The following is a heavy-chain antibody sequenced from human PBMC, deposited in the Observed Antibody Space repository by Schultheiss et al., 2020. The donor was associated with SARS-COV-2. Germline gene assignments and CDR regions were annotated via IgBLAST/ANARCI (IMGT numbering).Heavy chain of an antibody. Sequence: SETLSLTCAVYGGSFSGYYWSWIRQPPGKGLEWIGEINHSGSTNYNPSLKSRVTISVDTSKNQFSLKLSSVTAADTAVYYCARGGGYGESNWFDPWGQGTLVTVSS. CDR3: ARGGGYGESNWFDP. J-gene: IGHJ5*02. D-gene: IGHD4-17*01. CDR1: GGSFSGYY. CDR2: INHSGST. V-gene: IGHV4-34*01.